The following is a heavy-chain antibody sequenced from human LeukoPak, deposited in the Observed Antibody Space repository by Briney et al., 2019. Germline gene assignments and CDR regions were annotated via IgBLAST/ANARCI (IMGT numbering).Heavy chain of an antibody. CDR3: ARVAKLGARFGWYFDL. Sequence: ASVKVSCKASGYTLTNYNITWVRQAPGQGLEWMGWINTYKGDTLYAQKFQGRVTMTADTSTNTAYMELRSLRSDDTAVYYCARVAKLGARFGWYFDLWGRGTLVTVSS. CDR2: INTYKGDT. D-gene: IGHD3-16*01. J-gene: IGHJ2*01. V-gene: IGHV1-18*01. CDR1: GYTLTNYN.